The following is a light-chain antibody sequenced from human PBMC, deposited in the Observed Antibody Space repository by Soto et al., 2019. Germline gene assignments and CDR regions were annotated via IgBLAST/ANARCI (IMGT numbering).Light chain of an antibody. Sequence: EIVLTQSPGTLSLSPGQRATLSCRASESISRDYLAWYQQRLGQAPRLLIYGASSGATGIPDRFSGSGSGTDFTLTISRLEPEDFATYYCLQHNLYPLTFGPGTKVDIK. J-gene: IGKJ3*01. CDR2: GAS. CDR1: ESISRDY. V-gene: IGKV3-20*01. CDR3: LQHNLYPLT.